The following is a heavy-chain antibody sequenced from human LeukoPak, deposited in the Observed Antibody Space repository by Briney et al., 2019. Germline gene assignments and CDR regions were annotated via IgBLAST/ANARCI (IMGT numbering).Heavy chain of an antibody. Sequence: SETLSLTCTVSGGSISSSSYYWGWIRQPPGKGLEWIGSIYYTGSTYYNPSLKSRVTMPVDTSKSQFSLKLSSVTAADTAVYYCARSYCSGGSCYRGRFDFWGQRRLLTVFS. CDR3: ARSYCSGGSCYRGRFDF. J-gene: IGHJ4*01. CDR1: GGSISSSSYY. D-gene: IGHD2-15*01. CDR2: IYYTGST. V-gene: IGHV4-39*01.